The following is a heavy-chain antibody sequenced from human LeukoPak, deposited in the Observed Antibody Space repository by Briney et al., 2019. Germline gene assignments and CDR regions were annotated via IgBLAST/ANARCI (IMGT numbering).Heavy chain of an antibody. D-gene: IGHD2-15*01. CDR3: ARLYVVVVAANASDY. J-gene: IGHJ4*02. Sequence: PGGSLRLSCAASGFTFSSYSMNWVRQAPGKGLEWVSSISSSSSYIYYADSVKGRFTISRDNAKNSPYLQMNSLRAEDTAVYYCARLYVVVVAANASDYWGQGTLVTVSS. CDR2: ISSSSSYI. V-gene: IGHV3-21*01. CDR1: GFTFSSYS.